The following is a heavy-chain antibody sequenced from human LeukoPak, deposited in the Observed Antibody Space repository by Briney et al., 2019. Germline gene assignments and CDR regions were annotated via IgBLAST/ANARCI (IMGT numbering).Heavy chain of an antibody. D-gene: IGHD5-24*01. CDR1: GFTFSSYA. Sequence: PGGSLRLSCAASGFTFSSYAMSWVRQAPGKGLEWVSGISGSGDNTYYADSAKGRFTISRDNSKNTLYPQMNSLRAEDTAVYYCAKEMGDGYNVDYWGQGTLVTVSS. J-gene: IGHJ4*02. CDR3: AKEMGDGYNVDY. CDR2: ISGSGDNT. V-gene: IGHV3-23*01.